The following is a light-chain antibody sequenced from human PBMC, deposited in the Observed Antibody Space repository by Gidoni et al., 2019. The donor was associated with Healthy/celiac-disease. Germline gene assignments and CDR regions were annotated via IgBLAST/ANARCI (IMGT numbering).Light chain of an antibody. V-gene: IGKV3-20*01. CDR2: GAS. CDR3: HQYGSSPPLT. CDR1: QSVTSSY. Sequence: ELALTQSPGTLSLSPGERATLSCSSSQSVTSSYLAWYQQKPGQAPRLLIYGASSRATGIPHRFSGSGSGTDFTLTIIRLEPEDFAVYYCHQYGSSPPLTFGPGTKVDIK. J-gene: IGKJ3*01.